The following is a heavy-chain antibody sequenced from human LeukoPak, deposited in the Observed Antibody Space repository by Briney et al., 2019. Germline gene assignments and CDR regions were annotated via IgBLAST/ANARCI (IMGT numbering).Heavy chain of an antibody. CDR2: IRSKPLGGTT. J-gene: IGHJ4*02. D-gene: IGHD3-10*01. Sequence: GGSLRLPCAASGLIVSNAWMSWVRQVPGKGLKWVGRIRSKPLGGTTDYTAPVEGRFTISRDDSKNTLYLQMNSLKIEDTAVYYCTTLYGSGRFDWGQGTLVTVSS. V-gene: IGHV3-15*01. CDR3: TTLYGSGRFD. CDR1: GLIVSNAW.